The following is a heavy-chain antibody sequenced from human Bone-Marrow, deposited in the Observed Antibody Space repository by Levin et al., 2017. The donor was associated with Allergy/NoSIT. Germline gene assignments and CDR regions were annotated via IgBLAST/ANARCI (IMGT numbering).Heavy chain of an antibody. CDR3: ARARIIMTRGDSFSA. J-gene: IGHJ3*01. CDR1: GFTFSNYW. Sequence: GESLKISCEVSGFTFSNYWMTWVRQAPGKGLEWVANIKEDGSETYYVDSVKGRFTVSRDNVKNSLHLHMHSLRVEDSGRYFCARARIIMTRGDSFSAWGQGTLVSVSP. V-gene: IGHV3-7*04. CDR2: IKEDGSET. D-gene: IGHD3-16*01.